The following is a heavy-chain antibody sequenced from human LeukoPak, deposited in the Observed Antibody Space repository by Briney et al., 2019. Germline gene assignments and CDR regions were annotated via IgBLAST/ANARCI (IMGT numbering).Heavy chain of an antibody. CDR3: ARYGDYTRDAFDI. Sequence: PSETLSLTCTVSGGSISSGGYYWSWIRQHPGKGLEWIGYIYYSGSTYYNPSLKSRVTISVDTSKNQFSLKLSSVTAADTAVYYCARYGDYTRDAFDIWGQGTMVTVSS. D-gene: IGHD4-17*01. CDR2: IYYSGST. J-gene: IGHJ3*02. CDR1: GGSISSGGYY. V-gene: IGHV4-31*03.